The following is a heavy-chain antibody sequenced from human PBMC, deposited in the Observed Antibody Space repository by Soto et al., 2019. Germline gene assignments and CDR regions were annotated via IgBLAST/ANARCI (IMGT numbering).Heavy chain of an antibody. CDR2: IWYDGSNK. D-gene: IGHD5-12*01. V-gene: IGHV3-33*01. Sequence: PWVSKRLSWAASGFTFSGYGMRRVRQAPGKGLEWVAVIWYDGSNKYYADSVKGRFTISRDNSKNTLYLQMNSLRAEDTAVYYCASLSGYWGGDYYYYGMDVWGQGTTVTVSS. J-gene: IGHJ6*02. CDR1: GFTFSGYG. CDR3: ASLSGYWGGDYYYYGMDV.